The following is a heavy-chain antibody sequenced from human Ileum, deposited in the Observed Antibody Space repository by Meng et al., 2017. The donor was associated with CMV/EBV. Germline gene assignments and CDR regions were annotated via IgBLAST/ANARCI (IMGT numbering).Heavy chain of an antibody. CDR2: ISISSFM. CDR1: GFTFSNYM. J-gene: IGHJ4*02. Sequence: GGSLRLSCAASGFTFSNYMMNWVRQAPGKGLEGVSSISISSFMYYADSVKGRFTISRDNAKTSLYLQMNSLRAEDTAVYYCARVFKGGNYCDYWGQGTQVTVSS. CDR3: ARVFKGGNYCDY. V-gene: IGHV3-21*01. D-gene: IGHD1-26*01.